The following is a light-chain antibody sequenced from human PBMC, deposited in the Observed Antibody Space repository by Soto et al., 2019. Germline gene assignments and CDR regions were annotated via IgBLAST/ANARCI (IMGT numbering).Light chain of an antibody. Sequence: QSVLIQPPSASGTPGQRVTISCSGSISNIGTNFVNWYQQLPGTAPKLLIYSNNQRPSGVPDRFSGSMSGTSASLAISGLQSEDESDYYCVAWDDSLNGVVFGGGTKVTVL. J-gene: IGLJ2*01. CDR2: SNN. V-gene: IGLV1-44*01. CDR1: ISNIGTNF. CDR3: VAWDDSLNGVV.